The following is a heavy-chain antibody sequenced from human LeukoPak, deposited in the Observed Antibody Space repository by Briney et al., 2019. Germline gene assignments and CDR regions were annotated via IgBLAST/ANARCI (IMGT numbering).Heavy chain of an antibody. CDR3: AREGLGDASDI. J-gene: IGHJ3*02. V-gene: IGHV3-13*01. Sequence: GGSLRLSCAASGFTFSSYDMHWVRQATGKGLEWVSAIGTAGDTYYPGSVKGRFTISRENAKNSLYLQMNSLRAGDTAVYYCAREGLGDASDIWGQGTMVNVSS. CDR1: GFTFSSYD. CDR2: IGTAGDT. D-gene: IGHD3-10*01.